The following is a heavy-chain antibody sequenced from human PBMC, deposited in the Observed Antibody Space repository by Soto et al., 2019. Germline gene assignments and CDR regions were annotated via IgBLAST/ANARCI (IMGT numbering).Heavy chain of an antibody. Sequence: TLSLTCAVYGGSFSGYSWNWIRQPPGKGLEWIGEINHSGSTNYNPSLKSRVTISLDTSKNQFSLRLTSLTAADTAVYFCARAPQIVAMGRPFDYWGQGILVTVSS. CDR1: GGSFSGYS. CDR2: INHSGST. D-gene: IGHD5-12*01. CDR3: ARAPQIVAMGRPFDY. J-gene: IGHJ4*02. V-gene: IGHV4-34*01.